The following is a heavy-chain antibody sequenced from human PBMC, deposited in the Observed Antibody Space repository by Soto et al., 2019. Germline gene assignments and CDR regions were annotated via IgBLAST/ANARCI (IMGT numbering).Heavy chain of an antibody. J-gene: IGHJ3*02. CDR3: ARDGRFGELLSRRAFDI. V-gene: IGHV1-18*04. D-gene: IGHD3-10*01. CDR2: ISAYNGNT. Sequence: GASVKVSCKASGYTFTSYGISWVRQAPGQGLEWMGWISAYNGNTNYAQKLQGRVTMTTDTSTSTAYMELRSLRSDDTVVYYCARDGRFGELLSRRAFDIWGQGTMVTVSS. CDR1: GYTFTSYG.